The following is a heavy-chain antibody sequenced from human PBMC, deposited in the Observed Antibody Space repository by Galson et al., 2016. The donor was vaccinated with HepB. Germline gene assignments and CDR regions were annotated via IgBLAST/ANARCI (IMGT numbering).Heavy chain of an antibody. CDR1: GGSITSGGYS. J-gene: IGHJ6*02. V-gene: IGHV4-30-2*01. Sequence: TLSLTCAVSGGSITSGGYSWSWIRQPPGKGLEWIGYIFHSGSTYYSPSLKSRVTISGDRSKNQFSLKLISVTAADTAVYYWARGGAHAFWSGYYSPHYCGMDGWGQGTTVTVSS. CDR2: IFHSGST. D-gene: IGHD3-3*01. CDR3: ARGGAHAFWSGYYSPHYCGMDG.